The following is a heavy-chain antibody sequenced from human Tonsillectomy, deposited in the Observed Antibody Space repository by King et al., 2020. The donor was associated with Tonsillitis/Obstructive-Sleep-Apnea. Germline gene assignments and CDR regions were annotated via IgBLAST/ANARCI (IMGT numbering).Heavy chain of an antibody. CDR1: GYTFTSYG. J-gene: IGHJ4*02. CDR2: ISAYNGNT. CDR3: ARDGEYQLLYYFDY. V-gene: IGHV1-18*01. D-gene: IGHD2-2*02. Sequence: VQLVESGAEVKKPGASVKVSCKASGYTFTSYGISWVRQAPVQGLEWMGWISAYNGNTNYAQKIKGRVTMTTDTSTSTAYMELRSLRSDDTAVYYCARDGEYQLLYYFDYWGQGTLVTVSS.